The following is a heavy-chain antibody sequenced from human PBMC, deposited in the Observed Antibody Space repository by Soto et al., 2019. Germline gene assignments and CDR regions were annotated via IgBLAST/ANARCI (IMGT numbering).Heavy chain of an antibody. J-gene: IGHJ4*02. CDR2: ISYDGSNK. V-gene: IGHV3-30-3*01. Sequence: GGSLRLSCAASGFTFSNYAMHWVRQATGKGLEWVAVISYDGSNKYYADSVKGRFTISRDNSKNTLFLQMNSLRAEDTAVYFCAREPAYYYDSSGYSVPFGYWGQGTLVTVSS. CDR1: GFTFSNYA. CDR3: AREPAYYYDSSGYSVPFGY. D-gene: IGHD3-22*01.